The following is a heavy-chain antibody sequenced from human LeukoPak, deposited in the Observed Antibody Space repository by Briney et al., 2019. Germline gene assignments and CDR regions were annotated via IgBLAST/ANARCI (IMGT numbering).Heavy chain of an antibody. D-gene: IGHD3-10*01. J-gene: IGHJ4*02. Sequence: GGSLRLSCTASTRYFTNYWMHWARHVPGKGLPWLSRIDRDGLKADYADSVRGRFTISRHNAKSTAYLQMNSLRAEDTAVYYCAKDHGRDYYGSGRYDYWGQGTLVTVSS. CDR1: TRYFTNYW. CDR3: AKDHGRDYYGSGRYDY. V-gene: IGHV3-74*01. CDR2: IDRDGLKA.